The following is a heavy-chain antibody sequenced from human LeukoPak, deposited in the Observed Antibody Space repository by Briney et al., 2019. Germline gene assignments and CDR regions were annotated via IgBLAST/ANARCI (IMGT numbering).Heavy chain of an antibody. Sequence: GRSLRLSCAASGFTVSSYAMTWVRQAPGKGLESVSVISVSGAGTYYADSVEGRFTISRDNSKNTLYLQMNSLRADDTAVYYCARGEPLLSTSPPFDYWGQGTLVTVSS. CDR3: ARGEPLLSTSPPFDY. CDR1: GFTVSSYA. J-gene: IGHJ4*02. V-gene: IGHV3-23*01. CDR2: ISVSGAGT. D-gene: IGHD1-14*01.